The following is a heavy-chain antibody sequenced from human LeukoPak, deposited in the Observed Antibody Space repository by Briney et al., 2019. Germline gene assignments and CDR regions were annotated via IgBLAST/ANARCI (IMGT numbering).Heavy chain of an antibody. J-gene: IGHJ6*02. CDR2: IYHSGST. Sequence: PSETLSLTCTVSRYDINSVYYWGWIRQPPGKGLEWIGSIYHSGSTYYNASLKSRVTISVDTSKNQFSLKLSSVTAADTAVYYCARVGDDSSGWYWNYYYGMDVWGQGTTVTVSS. V-gene: IGHV4-38-2*02. CDR1: RYDINSVYY. CDR3: ARVGDDSSGWYWNYYYGMDV. D-gene: IGHD6-19*01.